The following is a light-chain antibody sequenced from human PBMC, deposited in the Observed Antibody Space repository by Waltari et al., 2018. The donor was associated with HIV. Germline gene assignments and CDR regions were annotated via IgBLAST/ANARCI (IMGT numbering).Light chain of an antibody. J-gene: IGLJ3*02. Sequence: QSALTQPRSVSGSPGQSVTISCTGTSSDVGGYDSVSWYLQHPGKVPKLIIYEVIKRPSGVPDRFSGSKSRNTASLTSSGLQTEDEAYYFCCAYAGTYTYVLFGGGTELTVL. CDR1: SSDVGGYDS. CDR2: EVI. V-gene: IGLV2-11*01. CDR3: CAYAGTYTYVL.